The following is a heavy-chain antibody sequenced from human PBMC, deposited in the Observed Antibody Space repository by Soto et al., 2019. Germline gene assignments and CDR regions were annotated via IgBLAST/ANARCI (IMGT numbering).Heavy chain of an antibody. CDR3: ARCTLFLEYSSYWYYFDY. J-gene: IGHJ4*02. CDR1: GFTVSSNY. Sequence: PGGSLRLSCAASGFTVSSNYMSWVRQAPGKGLEWVSVIYSGGSTYYADSVKGRFTISRDNSKNTLYLQMNSLRAEDTAVYYCARCTLFLEYSSYWYYFDYWRQGTMVTVSS. CDR2: IYSGGST. V-gene: IGHV3-66*01. D-gene: IGHD5-12*01.